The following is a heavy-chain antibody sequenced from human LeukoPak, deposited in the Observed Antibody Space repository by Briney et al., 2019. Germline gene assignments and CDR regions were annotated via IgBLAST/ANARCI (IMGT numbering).Heavy chain of an antibody. CDR1: GGSFSVYY. CDR3: ARGLDMNGGCDY. Sequence: PSETLSLTCAVYGGSFSVYYWSWIRQPPGKGLEWIGEINHSGSTNYNPSLKSRVTISVDTSKNQFSLKLSSVTAADTAVYYCARGLDMNGGCDYWGQGTLVTVSS. D-gene: IGHD4-23*01. J-gene: IGHJ4*02. V-gene: IGHV4-34*01. CDR2: INHSGST.